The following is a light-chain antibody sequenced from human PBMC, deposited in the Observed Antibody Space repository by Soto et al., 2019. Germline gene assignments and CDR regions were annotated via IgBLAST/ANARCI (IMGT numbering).Light chain of an antibody. V-gene: IGLV2-8*01. CDR1: MNDVGFYDF. CDR2: EVV. Sequence: QSALTRPPSASGSPGQSVTISCTGTMNDVGFYDFVSWYQHHPGKAPRLIIYEVVQRPSGVPDRFSGYKSGNTASLTVSGLQAADEADYFCKSYAGSNTYVFGSGTKVTVL. J-gene: IGLJ1*01. CDR3: KSYAGSNTYV.